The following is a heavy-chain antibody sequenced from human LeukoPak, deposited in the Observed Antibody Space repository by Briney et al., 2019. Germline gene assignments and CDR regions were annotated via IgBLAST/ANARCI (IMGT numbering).Heavy chain of an antibody. CDR1: GGSVSSGAYY. V-gene: IGHV4-61*08. CDR2: VFHTGST. Sequence: PSETLSLTCTVSGGSVSSGAYYWSWIRQPPGKGLEWIGCVFHTGSTNYNPSLKSRVNISLDTSNNQFSLKLSSVTAADTAVYYCGRDGRVGATPPIWGQGTMVIVSS. D-gene: IGHD1-26*01. CDR3: GRDGRVGATPPI. J-gene: IGHJ3*02.